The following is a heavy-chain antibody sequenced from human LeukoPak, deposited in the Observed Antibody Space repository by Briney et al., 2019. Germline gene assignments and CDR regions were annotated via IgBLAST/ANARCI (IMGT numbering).Heavy chain of an antibody. V-gene: IGHV3-7*01. J-gene: IGHJ4*02. CDR3: ARENTAVPGGDC. CDR2: IKQDGSEK. D-gene: IGHD5-18*01. CDR1: GLTINNYW. Sequence: PGGSLRLSCAASGLTINNYWMSWVRQAPGKGLEWVANIKQDGSEKYYVDSVKGRFTISRDNAKNSVYLQMNSLRAEDTAVYYCARENTAVPGGDCWGQGTLVTVSS.